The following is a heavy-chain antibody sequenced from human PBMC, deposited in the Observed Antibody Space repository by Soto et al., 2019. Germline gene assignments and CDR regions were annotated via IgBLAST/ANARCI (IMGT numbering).Heavy chain of an antibody. CDR3: ATLGAKYFDH. D-gene: IGHD3-10*01. J-gene: IGHJ4*02. CDR2: INPNSGGT. Sequence: GASVKVSCKASGGTFSSYAISWVRQAPGQGLEWMGWINPNSGGTNYAQKFQGRVTMTRDTPISTAYVEMSRLRSDDTAIYYCATLGAKYFDHWGQGTLVTVSS. V-gene: IGHV1-2*02. CDR1: GGTFSSYA.